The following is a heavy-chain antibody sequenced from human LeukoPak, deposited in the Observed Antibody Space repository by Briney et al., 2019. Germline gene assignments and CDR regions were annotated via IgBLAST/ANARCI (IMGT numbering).Heavy chain of an antibody. D-gene: IGHD1-26*01. CDR1: GFIFSKHW. CDR2: IKYDGSEK. J-gene: IGHJ3*02. CDR3: ARSTGSYGGALDI. V-gene: IGHV3-7*01. Sequence: GGSLRLSCAASGFIFSKHWMSWVRQAPGKGLEWVANIKYDGSEKNYLDSVKGRFTISRDNAKNSLYLQMNSLRAEDTAVYYCARSTGSYGGALDIWGQGTMVTVSS.